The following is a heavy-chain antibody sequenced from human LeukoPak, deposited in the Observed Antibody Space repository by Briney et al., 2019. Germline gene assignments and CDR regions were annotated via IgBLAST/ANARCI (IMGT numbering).Heavy chain of an antibody. Sequence: ASVKVSCKASGYTFTSYDINWVRQATGQGLEWMGWMNPNSGNTGYAQKFQGRVTITRNTSISTAYMELSSLRSEDTAVYYCARDRIQLWLRGDAFDIWGQGTMVTVSS. CDR1: GYTFTSYD. J-gene: IGHJ3*02. CDR2: MNPNSGNT. V-gene: IGHV1-8*03. D-gene: IGHD5-18*01. CDR3: ARDRIQLWLRGDAFDI.